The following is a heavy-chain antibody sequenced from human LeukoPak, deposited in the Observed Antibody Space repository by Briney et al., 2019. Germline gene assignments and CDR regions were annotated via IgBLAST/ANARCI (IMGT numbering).Heavy chain of an antibody. V-gene: IGHV3-48*02. J-gene: IGHJ4*02. Sequence: GGSLRLSCAASGFTFSSYNMNWVRQAPGKGLERVSYISSSSSTIYYADSVKGRFTISRDNAKNSLYLQMNSLRDEDTAVYYCARYGSGSYNRPFDYWGQGTLVTVSS. CDR2: ISSSSSTI. CDR1: GFTFSSYN. CDR3: ARYGSGSYNRPFDY. D-gene: IGHD3-10*01.